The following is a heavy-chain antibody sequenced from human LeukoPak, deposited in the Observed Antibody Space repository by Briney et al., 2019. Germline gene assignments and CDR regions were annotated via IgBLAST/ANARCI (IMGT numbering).Heavy chain of an antibody. D-gene: IGHD2-2*01. J-gene: IGHJ3*02. V-gene: IGHV3-48*01. CDR2: ISSSSSTI. Sequence: QSGGSLRLSCAASGFTFSSYSMNWVGQAPGKGLEWVSYISSSSSTIYYADSVKGRFTISRDNAKNSLYLQMNSLRAEDTAVYYCARDVSSRTSHAFDIWGQGTMVTVSS. CDR3: ARDVSSRTSHAFDI. CDR1: GFTFSSYS.